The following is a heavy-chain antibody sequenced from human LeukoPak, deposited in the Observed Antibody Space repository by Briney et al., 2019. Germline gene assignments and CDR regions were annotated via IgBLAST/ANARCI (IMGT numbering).Heavy chain of an antibody. Sequence: GGSLRLSCAAAGFTFDDYAMHWVRQAPGKGLEWVSLISWDGGSTYYADSVKGRFTISRDNSKNSLYLQMNSLRAEDTALYYCAKDGGTAMDYYYYYMDVWGKGTTVTVSS. V-gene: IGHV3-43D*03. CDR1: GFTFDDYA. D-gene: IGHD5-18*01. CDR3: AKDGGTAMDYYYYYMDV. J-gene: IGHJ6*03. CDR2: ISWDGGST.